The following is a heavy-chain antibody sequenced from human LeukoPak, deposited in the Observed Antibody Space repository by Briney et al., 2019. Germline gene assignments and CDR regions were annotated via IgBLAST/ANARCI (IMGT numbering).Heavy chain of an antibody. D-gene: IGHD2-15*01. V-gene: IGHV1-24*01. J-gene: IGHJ4*02. CDR1: GYTLTELS. CDR2: FDPEDGET. Sequence: GASVEVSCKVSGYTLTELSMHWVRQAPGKGLEWMGGFDPEDGETIYAQKFQGRVTMTEDTSTDTAYMELSSLRSEDTAVYYCASFPGDCSGGSCYRRTGYFDYWGQGTLVTVSS. CDR3: ASFPGDCSGGSCYRRTGYFDY.